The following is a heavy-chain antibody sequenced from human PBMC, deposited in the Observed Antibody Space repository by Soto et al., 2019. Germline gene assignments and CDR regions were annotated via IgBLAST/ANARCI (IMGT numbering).Heavy chain of an antibody. J-gene: IGHJ6*02. V-gene: IGHV3-73*01. CDR2: IRSKANSYAT. Sequence: PGGSLRLSCAASGFTFSGSAMHWVRQASGKGLEWVGRIRSKANSYATAYAASVKGRLTISRDDSKNTAYLQMNSLKTEDTAVYYCTRQLDCSGGSCRDYYYYYGMDVWGQGTTVTVSS. CDR3: TRQLDCSGGSCRDYYYYYGMDV. CDR1: GFTFSGSA. D-gene: IGHD2-15*01.